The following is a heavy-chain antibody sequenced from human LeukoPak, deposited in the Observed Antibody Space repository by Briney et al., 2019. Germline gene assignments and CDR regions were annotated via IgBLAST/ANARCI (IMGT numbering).Heavy chain of an antibody. V-gene: IGHV3-7*05. CDR2: IKQDGSEK. J-gene: IGHJ4*02. CDR1: GFTFSSYW. CDR3: ARDFTPGYSGYDGDY. D-gene: IGHD5-12*01. Sequence: GGSLRLSCAASGFTFSSYWMSWVRQAPGKGLEWVANIKQDGSEKYYVDSVKGRFTISRDNAKNSLYLQMNSLRAEDTAVYYCARDFTPGYSGYDGDYWGQGTLVTVSS.